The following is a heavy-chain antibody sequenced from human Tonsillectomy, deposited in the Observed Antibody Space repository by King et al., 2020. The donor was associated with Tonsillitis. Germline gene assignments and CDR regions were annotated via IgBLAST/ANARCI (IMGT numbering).Heavy chain of an antibody. V-gene: IGHV3-23*04. CDR1: GFTFNNYA. CDR2: IGDSGDYT. J-gene: IGHJ1*01. D-gene: IGHD3-16*01. Sequence: VQLVESGGGLGQPGGSLRLSCAASGFTFNNYALSWVRQAPGKGLEWVATIGDSGDYTYYADSVEGRFTSSRDNSRNTMYLQMNRLRAEDTAIYYCAKKTASSYGYFQYGGRGTPVTASS. CDR3: AKKTASSYGYFQY.